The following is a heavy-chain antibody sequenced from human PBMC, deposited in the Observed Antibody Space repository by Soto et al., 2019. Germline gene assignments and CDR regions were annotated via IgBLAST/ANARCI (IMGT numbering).Heavy chain of an antibody. CDR3: ARGVDCSGGSCHDYYYYGMDV. V-gene: IGHV1-69*12. Sequence: QVQLVQSGAEVKKPGSSVKVSCKASGGTFSSYAISWVRQAPGQGLEWMGGIIPIFGTANYAQKFQGRVTITADESTSTAYMELRSRRSEDTAVYYCARGVDCSGGSCHDYYYYGMDVWGQGTTVTVSS. D-gene: IGHD2-15*01. CDR2: IIPIFGTA. J-gene: IGHJ6*02. CDR1: GGTFSSYA.